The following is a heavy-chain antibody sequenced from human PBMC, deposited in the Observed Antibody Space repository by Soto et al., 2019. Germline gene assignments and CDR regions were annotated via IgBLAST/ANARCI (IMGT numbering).Heavy chain of an antibody. J-gene: IGHJ4*02. CDR1: GYTFTGKY. CDR2: ISCESGGT. CDR3: GRGRYGQLGVFY. V-gene: IGHV1-2*02. D-gene: IGHD3-9*01. Sequence: ASVKVSCKASGYTFTGKYIHWVRQAPEQGPEWMGEISCESGGTKYAQKFQGRVTMTRDTSITTVYMELSNLSPDDTAVYYCGRGRYGQLGVFYWGQGTLVTVSS.